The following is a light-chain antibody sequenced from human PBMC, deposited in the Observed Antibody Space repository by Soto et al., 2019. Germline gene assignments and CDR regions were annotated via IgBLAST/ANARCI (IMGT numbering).Light chain of an antibody. V-gene: IGKV3-15*01. CDR1: QSVSSY. CDR2: DAS. CDR3: QHYSNWPPLYT. J-gene: IGKJ2*01. Sequence: EIVMTQSPATLSVSPGERATLSCRASQSVSSYFDWYQQKPGLPPRLLIYDASTRATGIPDRFSGSGSGTDFTLTINSLQSADFAGYYCQHYSNWPPLYTFGRGTKLEIK.